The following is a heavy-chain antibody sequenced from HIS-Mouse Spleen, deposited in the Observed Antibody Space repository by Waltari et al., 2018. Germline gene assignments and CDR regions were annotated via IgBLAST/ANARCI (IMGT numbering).Heavy chain of an antibody. Sequence: EVQLVESGGGLVQPGGSLRLSCAASGFTFSSYWMSWVRQAPGKGLEWVANIKQDGSEKYYVDSVKGRFTISRDNAKNSLYLQMNSLRAEDTAVYYCARRRSLADRLLWFGELFGYWGQGTLVTVSS. CDR2: IKQDGSEK. CDR1: GFTFSSYW. D-gene: IGHD3-10*01. CDR3: ARRRSLADRLLWFGELFGY. J-gene: IGHJ4*02. V-gene: IGHV3-7*01.